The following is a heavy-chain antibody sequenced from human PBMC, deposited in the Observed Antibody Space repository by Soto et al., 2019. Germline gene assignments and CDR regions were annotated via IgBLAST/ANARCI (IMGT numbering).Heavy chain of an antibody. D-gene: IGHD1-26*01. Sequence: GGSLRLSCAASGFTFSSYAMSWVRQAPGKGLEWVSAISGSGGSTYYADSVKGRFTISRDNSKNTLYLQMNSLRAEDTAVYYCAWGIVGATTRFYFDYWGQGTLVTVSS. CDR2: ISGSGGST. V-gene: IGHV3-23*01. CDR3: AWGIVGATTRFYFDY. CDR1: GFTFSSYA. J-gene: IGHJ4*02.